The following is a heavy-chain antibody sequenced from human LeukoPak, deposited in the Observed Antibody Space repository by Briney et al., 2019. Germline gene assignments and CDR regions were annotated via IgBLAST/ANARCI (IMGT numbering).Heavy chain of an antibody. CDR2: INPKSGDT. V-gene: IGHV1-2*06. Sequence: ASVKVSCKASGYSFTVYYVHWVRQATGQGLEWMGRINPKSGDTHSAQNFQGRVTMTRDTSITTTYMELSRLTSDDTAVYYCAKGNYYFDYWGQGTLVTVSS. CDR3: AKGNYYFDY. CDR1: GYSFTVYY. J-gene: IGHJ4*02.